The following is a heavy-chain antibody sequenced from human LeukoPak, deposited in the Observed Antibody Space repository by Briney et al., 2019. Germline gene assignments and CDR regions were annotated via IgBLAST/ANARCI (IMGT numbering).Heavy chain of an antibody. CDR3: AKDFGRVLGGPGY. Sequence: GGSLRLSCTASGFTFTTYTMNWDRQAPGKGLEWVSNIGPGGDERRFYSDSVNGRFTVSRDNSKNTLYLQMNSLKVDDTAIYYCAKDFGRVLGGPGYWGRGTLVIVSS. CDR1: GFTFTTYT. D-gene: IGHD3-10*01. V-gene: IGHV3-23*01. J-gene: IGHJ4*02. CDR2: IGPGGDERR.